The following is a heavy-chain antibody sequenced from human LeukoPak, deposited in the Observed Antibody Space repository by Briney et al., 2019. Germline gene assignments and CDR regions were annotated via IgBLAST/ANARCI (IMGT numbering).Heavy chain of an antibody. CDR3: ARGRRDGYNWYYFDY. CDR1: GASITSYY. J-gene: IGHJ4*02. Sequence: SETLSLTCAVSGASITSYYWTWIRQPPGKGLEWIGYIYHTGNIKYNPSLNSRVTISIDTSKNQFSLKLSSVTAADTAVYYCARGRRDGYNWYYFDYWGQGTLVTVSS. V-gene: IGHV4-59*08. CDR2: IYHTGNI. D-gene: IGHD5-24*01.